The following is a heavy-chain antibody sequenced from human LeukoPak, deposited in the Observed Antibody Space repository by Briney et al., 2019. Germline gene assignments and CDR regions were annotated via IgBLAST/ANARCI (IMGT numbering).Heavy chain of an antibody. CDR2: ISYDGSNK. V-gene: IGHV3-30*04. CDR3: ARFAVAGATDY. CDR1: GFTFSSYA. J-gene: IGHJ4*02. D-gene: IGHD6-19*01. Sequence: GRSLRLSCAASGFTFSSYAMHWVRQAPGKGLEWVAVISYDGSNKYYADSAKGRFTISRDNSKNTLYLQMNSLRAEDTAVYYCARFAVAGATDYWGQGTLVTVSS.